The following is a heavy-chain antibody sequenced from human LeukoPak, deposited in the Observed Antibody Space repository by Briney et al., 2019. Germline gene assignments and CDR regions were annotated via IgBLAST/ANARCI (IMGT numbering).Heavy chain of an antibody. D-gene: IGHD5-24*01. Sequence: GGTLRLSCATSGFIFSHHGMNWVRQAPGKGLEWVSGIRADAVTTYYADSVKGRFIISRDNSKNTVYLQMNSLSAEDAAVYYCVKDDGWVQYANWGQGTLVTVSS. V-gene: IGHV3-23*01. CDR1: GFIFSHHG. CDR2: IRADAVTT. J-gene: IGHJ4*02. CDR3: VKDDGWVQYAN.